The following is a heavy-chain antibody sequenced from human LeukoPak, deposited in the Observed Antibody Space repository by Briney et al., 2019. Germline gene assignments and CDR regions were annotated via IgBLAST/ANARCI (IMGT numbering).Heavy chain of an antibody. CDR2: ISSSSSYI. CDR1: GFTFSSYE. Sequence: GGSLRLSCAASGFTFSSYEMNWVRQAPGKGLEWVSSISSSSSYIYYAYSVKGRFTISRDNAKNSLYLQMNSLRAEDTAVYYCARVHAAYPFDYWGQGTLVTVSS. CDR3: ARVHAAYPFDY. V-gene: IGHV3-21*01. J-gene: IGHJ4*02. D-gene: IGHD2-15*01.